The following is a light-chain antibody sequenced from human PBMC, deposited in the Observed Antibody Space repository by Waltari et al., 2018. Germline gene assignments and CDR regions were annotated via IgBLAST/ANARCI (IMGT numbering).Light chain of an antibody. CDR2: GAS. J-gene: IGKJ1*01. V-gene: IGKV3-20*01. CDR3: QQYGSSRWT. Sequence: EIVLTQSPGTLSLSPGERATLSCRASQSVSSSYLAWYQQKPGQAPRLLIYGASSRPTGIPDRFSGSGSGTDFSLTISRLEPEDVAVYYCQQYGSSRWTFGQGTKVEIK. CDR1: QSVSSSY.